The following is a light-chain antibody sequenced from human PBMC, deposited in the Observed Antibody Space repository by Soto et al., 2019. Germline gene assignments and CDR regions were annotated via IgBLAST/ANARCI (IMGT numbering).Light chain of an antibody. CDR2: EDS. CDR1: SSDVGSYNL. Sequence: QSALTQPASVSGSPGQSITISCTGTSSDVGSYNLVSWYQQHPGKAPKLMISEDSKRPSGVSNRFSGSKSGNTASLTISGLQAEDEADYYCAAWDDSLNGRVFGTGTKVTVL. CDR3: AAWDDSLNGRV. J-gene: IGLJ1*01. V-gene: IGLV2-23*01.